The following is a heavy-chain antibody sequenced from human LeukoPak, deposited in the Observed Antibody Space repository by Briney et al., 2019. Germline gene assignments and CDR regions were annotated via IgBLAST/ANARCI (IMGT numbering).Heavy chain of an antibody. V-gene: IGHV3-33*01. D-gene: IGHD3-10*01. CDR1: RFTFSSYG. Sequence: GGSLRLSCSASRFTFSSYGMHWVRQAPGKGLEWVAVIWYDGSNKYYADSVKGRFTVSRDNSKNTLYLQMNSLRAEDTAVYYCARDSEDVFDYWGQGTLVTVSS. J-gene: IGHJ4*02. CDR3: ARDSEDVFDY. CDR2: IWYDGSNK.